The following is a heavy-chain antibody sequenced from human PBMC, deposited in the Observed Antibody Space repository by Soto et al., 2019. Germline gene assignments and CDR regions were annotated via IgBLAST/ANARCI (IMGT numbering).Heavy chain of an antibody. CDR3: AKAPNFDSSGYFFDY. CDR1: GFNFSIYA. V-gene: IGHV3-23*01. Sequence: GGSLRLSCAASGFNFSIYAMSWVRPAPGKGLEWVSAISGSAGSTYYADSVKGRVTVSRDNSKNTLYLQMNSLRAEDTAVYHCAKAPNFDSSGYFFDYWGQGTLVTVSS. J-gene: IGHJ4*02. CDR2: ISGSAGST. D-gene: IGHD3-22*01.